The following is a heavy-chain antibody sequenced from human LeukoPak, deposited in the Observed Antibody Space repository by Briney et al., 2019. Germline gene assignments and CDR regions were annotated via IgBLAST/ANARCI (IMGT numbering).Heavy chain of an antibody. J-gene: IGHJ6*02. CDR3: ARDCGSSGCDYYGMDV. CDR1: SIXXXGYY. V-gene: IGHV4-31*02. CDR2: IYYSGST. Sequence: SIXXXGYYWXXGXQHPGTGLEWVGYIYYSGSTYYNPSLKSRVTISVKTSKKQFSVKLSSVTAADTAVYYCARDCGSSGCDYYGMDVWGQGTTVTVSS. D-gene: IGHD3-22*01.